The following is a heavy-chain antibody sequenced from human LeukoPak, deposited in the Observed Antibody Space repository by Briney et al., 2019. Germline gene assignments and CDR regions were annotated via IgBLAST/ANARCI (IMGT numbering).Heavy chain of an antibody. V-gene: IGHV4-30-2*01. D-gene: IGHD4-17*01. J-gene: IGHJ2*01. CDR1: GGSISSGGYS. CDR2: IYHSGST. CDR3: ARAPPFDDYGDFNWYFDL. Sequence: SQTLSLTCAVSGGSISSGGYSWSWIRQPPGKGLEWIGYIYHSGSTYYNPPLKSRVTISVDRSKNQFSLKLSSVTAADTAVYYCARAPPFDDYGDFNWYFDLWGRGTLVTVSS.